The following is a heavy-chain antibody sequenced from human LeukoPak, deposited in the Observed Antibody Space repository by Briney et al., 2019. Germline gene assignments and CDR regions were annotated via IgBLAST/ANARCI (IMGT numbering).Heavy chain of an antibody. CDR3: AKDLGAGGGSVFDY. D-gene: IGHD3-10*01. V-gene: IGHV3-23*01. J-gene: IGHJ4*02. CDR2: ISESGGNT. CDR1: GFTFSSYA. Sequence: GGSLRLSCAASGFTFSSYAMSWVRQAPRKGLEWVSAISESGGNTYYADSVKGRFTISRDNSKNTLYLQMNSLRAEDTAVYYCAKDLGAGGGSVFDYWGQGTLVTVSS.